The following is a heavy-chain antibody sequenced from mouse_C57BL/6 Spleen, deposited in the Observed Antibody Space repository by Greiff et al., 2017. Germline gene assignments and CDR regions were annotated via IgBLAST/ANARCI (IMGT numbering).Heavy chain of an antibody. D-gene: IGHD2-12*01. V-gene: IGHV1-55*01. Sequence: QVQLQQPGAELVKPGASVKMSCKASGYTFTSYWITWVKQRPGQGLEWIGDIYPGSGSTNYNEKFKSKATLTVDKSSSTAYMQLSSLPSEDSAVYYCASDYYTYDDYAMDYWGQGTSVTVSS. CDR1: GYTFTSYW. CDR2: IYPGSGST. CDR3: ASDYYTYDDYAMDY. J-gene: IGHJ4*01.